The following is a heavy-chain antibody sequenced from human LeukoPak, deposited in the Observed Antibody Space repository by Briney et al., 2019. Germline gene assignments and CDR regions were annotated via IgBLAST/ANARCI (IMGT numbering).Heavy chain of an antibody. CDR3: ARDRGRNSSDY. D-gene: IGHD1-14*01. V-gene: IGHV3-74*01. CDR1: GFTFSRYW. J-gene: IGHJ4*02. CDR2: INSDGSKT. Sequence: GGSLRLSCAASGFTFSRYWMHWVRQAPGKGPVWVSRINSDGSKTDYADSVKGRFTISRDNAKNSLYLQMNSLRAEDTAVYYCARDRGRNSSDYWGQGTLVSVSS.